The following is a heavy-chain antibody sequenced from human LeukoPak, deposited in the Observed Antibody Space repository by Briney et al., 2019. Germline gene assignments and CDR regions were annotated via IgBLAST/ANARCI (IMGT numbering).Heavy chain of an antibody. CDR2: IYYSGST. V-gene: IGHV4-31*03. J-gene: IGHJ1*01. Sequence: PSETLSLTCTVSGASISSGGYYWTWIRQHPGKGLEWIGYIYYSGSTYYNPSRQSRVTISVDTSKNQFSLKLSSVTAADTAVYYCALGYCGGGSCYAREYFQHWGQGTLVTVSS. CDR1: GASISSGGYY. D-gene: IGHD2-15*01. CDR3: ALGYCGGGSCYAREYFQH.